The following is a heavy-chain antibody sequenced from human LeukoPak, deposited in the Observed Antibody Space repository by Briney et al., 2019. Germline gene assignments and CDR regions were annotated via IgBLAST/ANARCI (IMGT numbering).Heavy chain of an antibody. D-gene: IGHD3-22*01. CDR2: ISYDGSNK. V-gene: IGHV3-30*03. J-gene: IGHJ4*02. CDR1: GFTFSSYG. Sequence: GGSLRLSCAASGFTFSSYGMHWVRQAPGKGLEWVAVISYDGSNKYYADSVKGRFTISRDNSKNTLYLQMNSLRAEDTAVYYCARESSSGYPDYWGQGTLVIVSS. CDR3: ARESSSGYPDY.